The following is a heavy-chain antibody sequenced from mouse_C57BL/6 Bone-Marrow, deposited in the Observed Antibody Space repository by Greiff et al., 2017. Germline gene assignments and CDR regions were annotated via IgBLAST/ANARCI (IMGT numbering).Heavy chain of an antibody. CDR3: ASAEDYYGFAY. CDR1: GYTFTSYW. V-gene: IGHV1-50*01. J-gene: IGHJ3*01. D-gene: IGHD1-1*01. CDR2: IYPSDSYT. Sequence: QVQLQQPGAELVKPGASVKLSCKASGYTFTSYWMQWVKQPPGQGLEWIGEIYPSDSYTNYNQKFKGKATLTVDTSSSTAYMQLSSLTSEDSAVYYCASAEDYYGFAYWGQGTLVTVSA.